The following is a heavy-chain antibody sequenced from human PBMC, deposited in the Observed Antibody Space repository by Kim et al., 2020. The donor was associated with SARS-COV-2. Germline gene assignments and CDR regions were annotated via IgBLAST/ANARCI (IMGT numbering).Heavy chain of an antibody. D-gene: IGHD3-3*02. CDR1: GFTFSGYA. V-gene: IGHV3-73*01. Sequence: GGSLRLSCAASGFTFSGYAMHWVRQAPGKGLEWVARIRSNGNSYDTADVVKVQGTITISNSNNRHSPHMHIKRPKDAAMADCAKTRSPGTTLAFWDAF. J-gene: IGHJ3*01. CDR3: TRSPGTTLAFWDAF. CDR2: IRSNGNSYDT.